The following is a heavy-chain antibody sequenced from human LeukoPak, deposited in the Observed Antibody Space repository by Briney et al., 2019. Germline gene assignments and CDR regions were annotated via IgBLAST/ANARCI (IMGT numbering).Heavy chain of an antibody. Sequence: GGSLRLSCAASGFTFSSYWMSWVRQAPGKGLEWVANIKQDGSEKDYVDSVKGRFTISRDNAKNSLYLQMNSLRAEDTAVYYCARYRGGGYFDYWSQGTLVTVSS. CDR1: GFTFSSYW. CDR2: IKQDGSEK. D-gene: IGHD3-16*01. CDR3: ARYRGGGYFDY. V-gene: IGHV3-7*01. J-gene: IGHJ4*02.